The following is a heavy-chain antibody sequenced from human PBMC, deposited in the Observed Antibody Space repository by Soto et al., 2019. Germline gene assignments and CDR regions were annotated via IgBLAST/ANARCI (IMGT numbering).Heavy chain of an antibody. J-gene: IGHJ6*02. V-gene: IGHV1-3*01. CDR1: GYTFTSYP. CDR3: ARAGYNYGSRYYGMDV. Sequence: ASVKVSCKASGYTFTSYPTHWVRQAPGQRLEWMGWIDAGNGNTKYSQKFRGRVTFTTDTSASTAYMDLSSLRSEDTAVYYCARAGYNYGSRYYGMDVWGQGTTVTVSS. D-gene: IGHD5-18*01. CDR2: IDAGNGNT.